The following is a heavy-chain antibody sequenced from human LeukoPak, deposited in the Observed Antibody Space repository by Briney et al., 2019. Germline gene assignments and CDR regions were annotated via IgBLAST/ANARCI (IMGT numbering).Heavy chain of an antibody. J-gene: IGHJ6*04. CDR1: GDSISSRSYY. CDR3: ARDTTVTTQGLDV. CDR2: IYYSGST. Sequence: SETLSLTCTVSGDSISSRSYYWGWIRQPPGKGLEWIGSIYYSGSTNYNPSLKSRVTISVDTSKNQFSLKLSSVTAADTAVYYCARDTTVTTQGLDVWGKGTTVTVSS. V-gene: IGHV4-39*07. D-gene: IGHD4-17*01.